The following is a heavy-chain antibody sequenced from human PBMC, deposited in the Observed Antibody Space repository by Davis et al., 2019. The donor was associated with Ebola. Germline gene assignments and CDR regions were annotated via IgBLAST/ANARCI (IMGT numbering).Heavy chain of an antibody. J-gene: IGHJ4*02. CDR3: ARALTWIQQMEPILGY. CDR2: ISGSDNNI. V-gene: IGHV3-48*04. D-gene: IGHD5-18*01. Sequence: PGGSLRLSCAASGFTFSSYSMNWVRQAPGKGLEWVSYISGSDNNIHYADSVKGRFTISRDNAKNSLYLQMNSLRAEDTAVYYCARALTWIQQMEPILGYWGQGTLVTVSS. CDR1: GFTFSSYS.